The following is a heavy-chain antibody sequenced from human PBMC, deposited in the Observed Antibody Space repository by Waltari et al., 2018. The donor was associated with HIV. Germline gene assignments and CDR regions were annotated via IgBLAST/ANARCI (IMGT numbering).Heavy chain of an antibody. D-gene: IGHD2-15*01. CDR1: GITFSSYS. J-gene: IGHJ4*02. CDR2: SSPMGKKA. CDR3: ASARETRGVDLAF. Sequence: QVQLVQSGAAVQTPGSSVTVSCRASGITFSSYSIHWVRRARGQGLGLRVRSSPMGKKAYAAQKLQGRLTISADKVTTTAYMELNNRGADDTAVYYCASARETRGVDLAFWGQGTLVAVSS. V-gene: IGHV1-69*02.